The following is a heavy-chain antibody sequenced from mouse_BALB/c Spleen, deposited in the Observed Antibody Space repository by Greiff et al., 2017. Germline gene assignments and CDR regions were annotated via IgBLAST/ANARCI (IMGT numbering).Heavy chain of an antibody. Sequence: DVQLQESGPGLVKPSQSLSLTCTVTGYSITSDYAWNWIRQFPGNKLEWMGYISYSGSTSYNPSLKSRISITRDTSKNQFFLQLNSVTTEDTATYYCARDGSSYVGFAYWGQGTLVTVSA. V-gene: IGHV3-2*02. CDR2: ISYSGST. D-gene: IGHD1-1*01. CDR1: GYSITSDYA. CDR3: ARDGSSYVGFAY. J-gene: IGHJ3*01.